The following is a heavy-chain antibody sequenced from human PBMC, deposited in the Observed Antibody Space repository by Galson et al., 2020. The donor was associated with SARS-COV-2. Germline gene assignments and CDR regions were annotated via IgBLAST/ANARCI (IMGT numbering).Heavy chain of an antibody. V-gene: IGHV4-30-2*01. CDR1: DDSISSGAYS. CDR2: MYGSGST. D-gene: IGHD3-10*01. Sequence: SQTLSLTCSVSDDSISSGAYSWSWIRQPPGKGLEWIGHMYGSGSTNYKPSLKSRLSISVDRSNKHFSLKLTSVTAADTAVYFCARGFYAFGAPGWFDLWGQGIPVTVSS. CDR3: ARGFYAFGAPGWFDL. J-gene: IGHJ5*02.